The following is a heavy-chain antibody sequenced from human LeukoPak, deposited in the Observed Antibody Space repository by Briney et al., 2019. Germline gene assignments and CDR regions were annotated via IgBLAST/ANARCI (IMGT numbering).Heavy chain of an antibody. D-gene: IGHD5-18*01. CDR1: GYTFNRNN. V-gene: IGHV1-8*03. J-gene: IGHJ4*02. Sequence: ASVKVSCKASGYTFNRNNINWVRQATGQGLEWMGWMNPNSGNTGYAQKFQGRVTITRNTSISTAYMELSSLRSEDTAVYYCARIRAYSYSDYWGQGTLVTVSS. CDR2: MNPNSGNT. CDR3: ARIRAYSYSDY.